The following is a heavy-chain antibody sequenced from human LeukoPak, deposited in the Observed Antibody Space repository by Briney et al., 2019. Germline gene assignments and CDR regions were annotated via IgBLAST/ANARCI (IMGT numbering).Heavy chain of an antibody. CDR2: IWSDGNNK. V-gene: IGHV3-33*01. D-gene: IGHD2-2*01. CDR1: GFTFSSYG. Sequence: GGSLRLSCAASGFTFSSYGMHWVRQAPGKGLEWVVVIWSDGNNKYYADSVKGRFTISRDNFKNTLYLQMSSLRAEDTAVYYCARDFYCSSTSCRGAFDIWGQGTMVTVSS. CDR3: ARDFYCSSTSCRGAFDI. J-gene: IGHJ3*02.